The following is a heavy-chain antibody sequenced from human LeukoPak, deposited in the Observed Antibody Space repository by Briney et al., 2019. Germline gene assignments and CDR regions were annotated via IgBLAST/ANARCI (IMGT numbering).Heavy chain of an antibody. Sequence: ASAKVSCKASGYTFISYAIHWVRQAPGQGLEWMGWINTGNGNTKYSQTFQGRVTITRDTSASTAYMELSSLRFDDTAVYYCAKVESSSSFDYWGQGTLVTVSS. D-gene: IGHD6-6*01. CDR2: INTGNGNT. J-gene: IGHJ4*02. CDR3: AKVESSSSFDY. CDR1: GYTFISYA. V-gene: IGHV1-3*04.